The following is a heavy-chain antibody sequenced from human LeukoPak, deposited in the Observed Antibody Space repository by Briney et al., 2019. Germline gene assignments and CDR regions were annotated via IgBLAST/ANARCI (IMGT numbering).Heavy chain of an antibody. J-gene: IGHJ6*02. V-gene: IGHV3-30-3*01. CDR2: ISYDGSNK. CDR1: GFTFSSYA. CDR3: ARGPSVVVVAAPWLDYGMDV. Sequence: GGSLRLSCAASGFTFSSYAMHWVRQAPGKGLEWVAVISYDGSNKYYADSVKGRFTISRDNSKNTLYLQMNSLRAEDTAVYYCARGPSVVVVAAPWLDYGMDVWGQGTTVTVSS. D-gene: IGHD2-15*01.